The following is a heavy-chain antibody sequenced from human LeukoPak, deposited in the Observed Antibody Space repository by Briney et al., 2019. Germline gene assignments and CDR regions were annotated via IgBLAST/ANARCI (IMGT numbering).Heavy chain of an antibody. CDR3: ARAFYSGLLFDY. CDR2: ISGYNGNA. V-gene: IGHV1-18*01. Sequence: ASVKVSCKASGYTFTSYGLSWVRQAPGQGLEWMGWISGYNGNANYAQKFQGRVTMTTDTSTSTAYMELRSLRSDDTAVYYCARAFYSGLLFDYWGQGTLVTVSS. CDR1: GYTFTSYG. J-gene: IGHJ4*02. D-gene: IGHD1-26*01.